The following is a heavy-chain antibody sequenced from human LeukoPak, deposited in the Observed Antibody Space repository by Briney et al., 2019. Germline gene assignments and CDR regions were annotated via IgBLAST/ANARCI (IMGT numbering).Heavy chain of an antibody. CDR1: GYTFTSYY. CDR3: ARAQLWSNFDY. J-gene: IGHJ4*02. Sequence: ASVKVSCKAFGYTFTSYYMHWVRQAPGQGLEWMGIINPSGGSTSYAQKFQGRVTMTRDMSTSTVYMELSSLRSEDTAVYYCARAQLWSNFDYWGQGTLVTVSS. CDR2: INPSGGST. D-gene: IGHD5-18*01. V-gene: IGHV1-46*01.